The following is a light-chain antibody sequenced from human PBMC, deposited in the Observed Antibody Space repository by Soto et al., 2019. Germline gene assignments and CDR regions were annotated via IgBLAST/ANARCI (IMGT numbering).Light chain of an antibody. Sequence: EIVLTQSPATLSLSPGERATHSCRASQSVSSYLAWYQQKPGQAPRLLVYGSSNRATVIPDRFSGSGSGTDFTLTVSRLEPEDFAVYYCQQYGSSPRTFGQGTKVDIK. CDR3: QQYGSSPRT. V-gene: IGKV3-20*01. J-gene: IGKJ1*01. CDR2: GSS. CDR1: QSVSSY.